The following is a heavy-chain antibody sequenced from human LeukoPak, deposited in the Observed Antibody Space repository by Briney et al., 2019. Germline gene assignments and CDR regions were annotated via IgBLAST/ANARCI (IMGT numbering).Heavy chain of an antibody. CDR2: ISAYNGNT. Sequence: ASVKVSCKASGYTFTSNYIHWVRQAPGQGLEWMGWISAYNGNTNYAQKLQGRVTMTTDTSTSTAYMELRSLRSDDTAVYYCARVYYGSGSYLFHSLYYFDYWGQGTLVTVSS. V-gene: IGHV1-18*04. J-gene: IGHJ4*02. CDR3: ARVYYGSGSYLFHSLYYFDY. CDR1: GYTFTSNY. D-gene: IGHD3-10*01.